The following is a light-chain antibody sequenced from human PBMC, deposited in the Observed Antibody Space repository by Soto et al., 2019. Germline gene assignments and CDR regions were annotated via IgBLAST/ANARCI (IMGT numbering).Light chain of an antibody. CDR3: SSYAGNNNFI. CDR1: SSDVGGNSY. Sequence: QSALTQPPSASGSPGQSVTISCTGTSSDVGGNSYVSWYQQHPGKAPKLIIYEVSKRPSGVPDRFSGSKSGNTASLIISGLQAEDESNYYCSSYAGNNNFIFGTGTKVTVL. CDR2: EVS. V-gene: IGLV2-8*01. J-gene: IGLJ1*01.